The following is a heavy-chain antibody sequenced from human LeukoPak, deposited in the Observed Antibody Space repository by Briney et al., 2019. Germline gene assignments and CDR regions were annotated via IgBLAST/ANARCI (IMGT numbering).Heavy chain of an antibody. CDR3: ARPGRLTGAGAFDI. J-gene: IGHJ3*02. V-gene: IGHV1-69*04. D-gene: IGHD6-19*01. Sequence: SVKVSCKASGGTFSSYAISWVRPAPGQGLEWMGRIIPILGIANYAQKFQGRVTITADKSTSTAYMELSSLRSEDTAVYYCARPGRLTGAGAFDIWGQGTMVTVSS. CDR2: IIPILGIA. CDR1: GGTFSSYA.